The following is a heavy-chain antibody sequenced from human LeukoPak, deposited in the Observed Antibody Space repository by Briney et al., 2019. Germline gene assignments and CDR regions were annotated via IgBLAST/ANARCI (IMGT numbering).Heavy chain of an antibody. V-gene: IGHV3-30*03. CDR3: ARGEYYSDTSSYFDY. D-gene: IGHD3-22*01. J-gene: IGHJ4*02. CDR1: GFTFSSYG. Sequence: PGGSLRLSCAASGFTFSSYGMNWLRQAPDKGLEWVAVISYDGSNKYYADSVKGRFTISRDNSKNTLFVQMSSLRAEDTAVYYCARGEYYSDTSSYFDYWGQGTLVTVSS. CDR2: ISYDGSNK.